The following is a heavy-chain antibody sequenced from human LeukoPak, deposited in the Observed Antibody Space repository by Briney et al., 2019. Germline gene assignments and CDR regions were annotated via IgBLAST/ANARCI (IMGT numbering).Heavy chain of an antibody. CDR3: ARAGSHGHVVY. CDR2: IKQEGVQR. J-gene: IGHJ4*02. Sequence: RGSLRVSCVASVFSFSGLSMSWVRERPTTGVEWVVNIKQEGVQRYYMDSVRSPVSMSRDNAKSSLSMQKNNARVEETAVYYCARAGSHGHVVYCGQGAVFTVSS. V-gene: IGHV3-7*01. CDR1: VFSFSGLS. D-gene: IGHD2-15*01.